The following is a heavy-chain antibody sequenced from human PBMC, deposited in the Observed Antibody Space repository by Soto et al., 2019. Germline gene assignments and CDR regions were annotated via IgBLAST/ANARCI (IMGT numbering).Heavy chain of an antibody. CDR2: TYYRSKWYN. J-gene: IGHJ4*02. CDR1: GDSVSSNSTA. Sequence: PSQTLSLSCAISGDSVSSNSTAWNWSRQSPSRALEWLGRTYYRSKWYNDYAVSVKSRITINPDTSKNQFSLQLNSVTPADTAVYYCARDMVESVWYPSPRPYDYWSQGTLVTDSS. V-gene: IGHV6-1*01. CDR3: ARDMVESVWYPSPRPYDY. D-gene: IGHD6-19*01.